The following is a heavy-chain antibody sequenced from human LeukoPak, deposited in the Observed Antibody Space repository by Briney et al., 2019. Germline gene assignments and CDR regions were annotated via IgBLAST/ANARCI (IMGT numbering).Heavy chain of an antibody. CDR2: INAGNGNT. CDR1: GYTFTSYA. Sequence: GASVKVSCKASGYTFTSYAMHWVRQAPGQRLEWMGWINAGNGNTKYSQKFQGRVTITRVTSASTAYMELSSLRSEDTAVYYCARDHNIVAPFDYWGQGTLVTVSS. V-gene: IGHV1-3*01. CDR3: ARDHNIVAPFDY. D-gene: IGHD5-12*01. J-gene: IGHJ4*02.